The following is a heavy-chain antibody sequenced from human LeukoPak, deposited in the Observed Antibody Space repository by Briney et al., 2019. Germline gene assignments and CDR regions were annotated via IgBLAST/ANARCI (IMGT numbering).Heavy chain of an antibody. Sequence: PGGSLRLSCAASGFTFSSYDMHWVRQATGKGLEWVSAIGTAGDTYYPGSVKGRFTISRENAKNSLYLQMNSLRAEDTAVYYCARGGGILEWLLPNIYYCYGMDVWGQGTTVTVSS. V-gene: IGHV3-13*01. CDR1: GFTFSSYD. J-gene: IGHJ6*02. CDR2: IGTAGDT. D-gene: IGHD3-3*01. CDR3: ARGGGILEWLLPNIYYCYGMDV.